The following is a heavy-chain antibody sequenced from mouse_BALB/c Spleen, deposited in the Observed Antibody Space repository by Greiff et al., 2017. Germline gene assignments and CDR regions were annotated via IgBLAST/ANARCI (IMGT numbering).Heavy chain of an antibody. J-gene: IGHJ4*01. Sequence: QVQLQQSGAELVRPGTSVKISCKASGYAFTNYWLGWVKQRPGHGLEWIGDIYPGSGNTYYNEKFKGKATLTADKSSSTAYMQLSSLTSEDSAVYFCARSEDSSGYEDAMDYWGQGTSVTVSS. CDR1: GYAFTNYW. D-gene: IGHD3-2*01. V-gene: IGHV1-63*01. CDR3: ARSEDSSGYEDAMDY. CDR2: IYPGSGNT.